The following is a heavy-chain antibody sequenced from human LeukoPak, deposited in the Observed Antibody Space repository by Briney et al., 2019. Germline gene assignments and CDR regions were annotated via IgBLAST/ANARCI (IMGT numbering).Heavy chain of an antibody. CDR2: ISSSSSYI. V-gene: IGHV3-21*01. CDR3: ARNDPPDTAITGDYYYMDV. D-gene: IGHD5-18*01. J-gene: IGHJ6*03. Sequence: PGGSLRLSCAASGFTFSYHSMNWVRQAPGKGLEWVSSISSSSSYIYYADSVKGRFTISRDNAKNSLYLQMNSLRAEDTAVYYCARNDPPDTAITGDYYYMDVWGKGTTVTVSS. CDR1: GFTFSYHS.